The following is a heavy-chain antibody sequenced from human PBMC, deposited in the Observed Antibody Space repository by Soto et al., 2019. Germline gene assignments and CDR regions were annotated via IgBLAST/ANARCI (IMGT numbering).Heavy chain of an antibody. Sequence: ASVKVSCKASGYTFTGYYMHWVRQAPGQGLEWMGWINPNSGGTNYAQKFQGWVTMTRDTSISTAYMELSRLRSDDAAVYYCAREAGYGGYGIDYWGQGTLVTVS. CDR1: GYTFTGYY. V-gene: IGHV1-2*04. CDR3: AREAGYGGYGIDY. J-gene: IGHJ4*02. CDR2: INPNSGGT. D-gene: IGHD5-12*01.